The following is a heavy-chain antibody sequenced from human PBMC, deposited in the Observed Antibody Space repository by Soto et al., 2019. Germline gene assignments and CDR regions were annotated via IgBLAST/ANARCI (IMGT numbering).Heavy chain of an antibody. CDR1: GFTFSSYG. V-gene: IGHV3-30*18. CDR2: ISYDGSNK. Sequence: GGSLRLPCAASGFTFSSYGMHWVRPAPGKGLEWVAVISYDGSNKYYAYSVKGRFTISRDNSKNTLYLHMNSLRAEDTAVYYCAKDQRGVVVAADLLDYWGQGTLVTVSS. J-gene: IGHJ4*02. D-gene: IGHD2-15*01. CDR3: AKDQRGVVVAADLLDY.